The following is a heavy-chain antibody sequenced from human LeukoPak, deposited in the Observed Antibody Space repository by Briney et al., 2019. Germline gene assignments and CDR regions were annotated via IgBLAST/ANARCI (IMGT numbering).Heavy chain of an antibody. J-gene: IGHJ4*02. CDR1: GFTFSSYA. CDR2: ISGSGGST. V-gene: IGHV3-23*01. Sequence: PGGSLRLSCAASGFTFSSYAMSWVRQAPGKGLEWVSAISGSGGSTYYADSVKGRFTISRDNSKNTLYLQMNSLRAEDTAVYYCALILGAGTGTWYFDYWGQGTLVTVSS. CDR3: ALILGAGTGTWYFDY. D-gene: IGHD1/OR15-1a*01.